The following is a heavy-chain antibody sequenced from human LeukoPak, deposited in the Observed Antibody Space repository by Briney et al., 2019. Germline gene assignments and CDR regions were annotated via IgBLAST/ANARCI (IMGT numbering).Heavy chain of an antibody. CDR3: VGEWEQLR. D-gene: IGHD1-26*01. CDR1: GFTFSSNW. Sequence: GGSLRLSCAASGFTFSSNWMHWVRQAPGKGLEWVANINQHGSEEFYVDSVKGRFTISRDNAKNSLYLHMNSLRVEDTAVYYCVGEWEQLRWGQGTLVTVSS. V-gene: IGHV3-7*01. J-gene: IGHJ4*02. CDR2: INQHGSEE.